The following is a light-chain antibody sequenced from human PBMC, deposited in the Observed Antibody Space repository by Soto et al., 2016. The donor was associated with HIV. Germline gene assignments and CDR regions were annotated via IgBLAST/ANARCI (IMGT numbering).Light chain of an antibody. CDR3: QQYYSFPYT. CDR1: QSINSW. J-gene: IGKJ2*01. CDR2: KAS. V-gene: IGKV1-5*03. Sequence: DIQMTQSPSTLSASVGDRVTITCRASQSINSWLAWYQQKAGKAPKLLIYKASSLESGVPSRFSGSGSGTEFTLTISCLQSEDFATYYCQQYYSFPYTFGQGTKLEIK.